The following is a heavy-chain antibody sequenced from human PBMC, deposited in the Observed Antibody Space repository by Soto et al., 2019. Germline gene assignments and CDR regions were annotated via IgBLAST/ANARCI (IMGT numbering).Heavy chain of an antibody. J-gene: IGHJ6*02. CDR1: GFTFSSYA. D-gene: IGHD3-3*01. CDR2: ISGSGGST. V-gene: IGHV3-23*01. CDR3: ARSLFGVVTNNYYYGMDV. Sequence: EVQLLESGGGLVQPGGSLRLSCAASGFTFSSYAMSWVRQAPGKGLEWVSAISGSGGSTYYADSVKGRFTISRDNSKNTLYLQMNSLRAEDTAVYYCARSLFGVVTNNYYYGMDVWGQGTTVTVSS.